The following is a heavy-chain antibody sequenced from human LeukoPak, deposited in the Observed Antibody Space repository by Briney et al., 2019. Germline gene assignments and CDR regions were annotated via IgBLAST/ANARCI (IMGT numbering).Heavy chain of an antibody. CDR3: ARGDVGATTVFDY. J-gene: IGHJ4*02. CDR1: GGSISSSSYY. Sequence: PSEPLSLTCTVSGGSISSSSYYWGWIRQPPGKGLEWIGSIYYSGSTYYNPSLKSRVTISVDTSKNQFSLKLSSVTAADTAVYYCARGDVGATTVFDYWGQGTLVTLST. V-gene: IGHV4-39*01. D-gene: IGHD1-26*01. CDR2: IYYSGST.